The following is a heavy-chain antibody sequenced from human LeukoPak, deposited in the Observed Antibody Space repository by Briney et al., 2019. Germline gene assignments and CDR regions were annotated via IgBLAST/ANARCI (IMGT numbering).Heavy chain of an antibody. D-gene: IGHD6-13*01. V-gene: IGHV3-21*01. CDR2: ISSSSSYI. CDR3: AREGQQLAPIDY. J-gene: IGHJ4*02. Sequence: GGSLRLSCAASGFTFSSYSMNWVRQAPGKGLEWVSSISSSSSYIYYADSVKGRFTISRDNAKNSLYLQMNSLRAEDTAVYYCAREGQQLAPIDYWGQGTLVTASS. CDR1: GFTFSSYS.